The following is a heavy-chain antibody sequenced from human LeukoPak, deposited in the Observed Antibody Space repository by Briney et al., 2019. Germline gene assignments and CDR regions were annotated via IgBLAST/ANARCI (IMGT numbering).Heavy chain of an antibody. D-gene: IGHD3-22*01. V-gene: IGHV1-69*02. Sequence: SVKVSCKASGGTFSSYTISWVRQAPGQGLEWMGRIIPILGIANYAQKFQGRVTITADKSTSTAYMELSSLRSEDTAVYYCARGDYYDSSGYYYVYWGQGTLVTVSS. CDR2: IIPILGIA. CDR1: GGTFSSYT. J-gene: IGHJ4*02. CDR3: ARGDYYDSSGYYYVY.